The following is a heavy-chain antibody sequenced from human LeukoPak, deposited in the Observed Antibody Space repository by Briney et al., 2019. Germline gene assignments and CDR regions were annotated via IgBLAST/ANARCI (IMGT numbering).Heavy chain of an antibody. V-gene: IGHV4-59*01. CDR1: GGSISSYY. CDR3: ARVSWFPGTSYYYMDV. J-gene: IGHJ6*03. D-gene: IGHD1-1*01. Sequence: SETLPLTCTVSGGSISSYYWSWIRQPPGKGLEWIGYIHYSGTTNYNPSLKSRVTISVDTSKNQFPLKLSSVTAADTAVYYCARVSWFPGTSYYYMDVWGKGTTVTVSS. CDR2: IHYSGTT.